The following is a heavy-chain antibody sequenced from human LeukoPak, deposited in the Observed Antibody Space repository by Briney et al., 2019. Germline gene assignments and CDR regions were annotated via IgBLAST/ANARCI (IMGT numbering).Heavy chain of an antibody. CDR1: GYTCTSYD. CDR3: AGGPHTILGVLV. J-gene: IGHJ4*02. Sequence: ASVKVSCKASGYTCTSYDINWVRQATGQGLEWMGWMNPNSGNTGYAQKFQGRVTMTRNTSISTAYMELSSLRSEDTAVYYCAGGPHTILGVLVWGQGTLVTVSS. V-gene: IGHV1-8*01. D-gene: IGHD3-3*01. CDR2: MNPNSGNT.